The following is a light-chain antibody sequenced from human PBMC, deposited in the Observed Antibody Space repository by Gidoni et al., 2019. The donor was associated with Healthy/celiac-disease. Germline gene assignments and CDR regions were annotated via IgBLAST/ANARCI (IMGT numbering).Light chain of an antibody. CDR3: MQALHGNT. J-gene: IGKJ2*01. CDR1: QSLLHSNGYNY. CDR2: LGS. Sequence: DIVMTQSPLSLPVTPGEPASISCRSSQSLLHSNGYNYLDWYLQKPGQSPQLLIYLGSNRASGVPDRFSGSGSGTDFTLKISRVEAEDVGVYYCMQALHGNTFGQGTKLEIK. V-gene: IGKV2-28*01.